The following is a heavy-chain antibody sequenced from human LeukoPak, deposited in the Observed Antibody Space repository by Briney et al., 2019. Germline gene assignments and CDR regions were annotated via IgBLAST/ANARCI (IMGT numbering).Heavy chain of an antibody. D-gene: IGHD2-21*02. CDR3: PRVRGDCGGDCYGEDLDL. V-gene: IGHV3-20*01. CDR1: GFTLCYYA. Sequence: GGSLRLSCVASGFTLCYYAMNWVRQVPGKGLEWVSGIDWNGATTDYADSVKGRFTISRYNAKKSLHLQMNSLTVDDTAFYHCPRVRGDCGGDCYGEDLDLWGQGTLVTVSS. CDR2: IDWNGATT. J-gene: IGHJ5*02.